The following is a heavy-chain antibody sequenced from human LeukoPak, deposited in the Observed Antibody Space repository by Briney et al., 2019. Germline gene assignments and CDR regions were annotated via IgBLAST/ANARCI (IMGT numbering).Heavy chain of an antibody. CDR3: VREALPGDNWYFDL. CDR1: GFPFSAYD. J-gene: IGHJ2*01. Sequence: GGSLRLSCATSGFPFSAYDMHWVRQAPGKGLEWVSAFGSAGDTYYPDAVKGRFTLPRYYAKYTLFLQMNILIAGDTDVYFYVREALPGDNWYFDLWGRGTLVTVSS. V-gene: IGHV3-13*01. CDR2: FGSAGDT.